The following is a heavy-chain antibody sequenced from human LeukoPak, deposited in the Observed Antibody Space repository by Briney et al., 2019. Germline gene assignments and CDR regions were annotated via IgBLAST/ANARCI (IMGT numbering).Heavy chain of an antibody. J-gene: IGHJ4*02. CDR3: ARVSPNTVTTLQYFDY. CDR2: INNSGDST. Sequence: GGSLRLSCAASGFTFSSYAMGWVRQTPGKGLEWVSVINNSGDSTHDADSLKGRFTISRDNSKNTLYLQMNSLRAEDTAVYYCARVSPNTVTTLQYFDYWGQGTLVTVSS. CDR1: GFTFSSYA. D-gene: IGHD4-17*01. V-gene: IGHV3-23*01.